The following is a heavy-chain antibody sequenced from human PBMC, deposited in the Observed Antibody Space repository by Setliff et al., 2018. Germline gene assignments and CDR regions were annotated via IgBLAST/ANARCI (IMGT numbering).Heavy chain of an antibody. Sequence: SETLSLTCTVSGGSISGYYWSWIRQPPGKGLEWIGNIYYSGNTNYSPSLKSRVTISVGTSKNQLSLKLSSVTAADTAVYYCARGGYYDTSGYLNYWGQGTLVTVSS. CDR3: ARGGYYDTSGYLNY. D-gene: IGHD3-22*01. V-gene: IGHV4-59*01. CDR2: IYYSGNT. J-gene: IGHJ4*02. CDR1: GGSISGYY.